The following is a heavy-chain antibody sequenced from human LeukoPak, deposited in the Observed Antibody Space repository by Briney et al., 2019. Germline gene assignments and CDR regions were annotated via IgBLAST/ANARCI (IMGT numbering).Heavy chain of an antibody. D-gene: IGHD4-17*01. V-gene: IGHV3-66*01. CDR1: GFTVSSNY. CDR2: IYSGGST. Sequence: GSLRLSCAASGFTVSSNYMSWVRQAPGKGLEWVSVIYSGGSTYYADSVKGRFTISRDNSKNTLYLQMNSLRAEDTAVYYCARDRTTGYYYYGMDVWGQGTTVTVSS. CDR3: ARDRTTGYYYYGMDV. J-gene: IGHJ6*02.